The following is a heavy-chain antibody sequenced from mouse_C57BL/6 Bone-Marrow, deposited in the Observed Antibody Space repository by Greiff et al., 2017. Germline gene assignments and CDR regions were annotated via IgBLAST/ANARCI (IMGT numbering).Heavy chain of an antibody. CDR1: GFTFSDYG. J-gene: IGHJ3*01. V-gene: IGHV5-17*01. CDR3: AIWAWFAY. D-gene: IGHD1-1*02. CDR2: ISSGSSTI. Sequence: EVKLMESGGGLVKPGGSLTLSCAASGFTFSDYGMHWVRQAPEKGLEWVAYISSGSSTIYYADTVKGRFTISRDNAKNTLFLQMTSLRSEDTAMYYCAIWAWFAYWGQGTLVTVSA.